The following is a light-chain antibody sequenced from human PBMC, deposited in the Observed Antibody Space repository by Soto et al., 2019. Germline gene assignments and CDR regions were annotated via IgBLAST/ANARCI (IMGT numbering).Light chain of an antibody. CDR3: QQSYSTPLT. Sequence: DIQMTQSPSSLSASVGDRVTITCRASQSISNFLNWYQQKPGKAPKLLIYAASSLQSGVPARFSGSGSGTDFTLTISSLQPEDFATYYCQQSYSTPLTFGGGTKVGIK. CDR1: QSISNF. J-gene: IGKJ4*01. V-gene: IGKV1-39*01. CDR2: AAS.